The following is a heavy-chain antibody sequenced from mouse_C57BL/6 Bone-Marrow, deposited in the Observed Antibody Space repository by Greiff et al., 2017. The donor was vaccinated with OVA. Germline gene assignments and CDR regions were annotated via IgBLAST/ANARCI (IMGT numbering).Heavy chain of an antibody. Sequence: EVNVVESGGGLVKPGGSLKLSCAASGFTFSDYGMHWVRQAPEKGLEWVAYISSGSSTIYYADTVKGRFTISRDNAKNTLFLQMTSLRSEDTAMYYCARQYSFFYYAMDYWGQGTSVTVSS. D-gene: IGHD5-1-1*01. CDR3: ARQYSFFYYAMDY. CDR1: GFTFSDYG. CDR2: ISSGSSTI. J-gene: IGHJ4*01. V-gene: IGHV5-17*01.